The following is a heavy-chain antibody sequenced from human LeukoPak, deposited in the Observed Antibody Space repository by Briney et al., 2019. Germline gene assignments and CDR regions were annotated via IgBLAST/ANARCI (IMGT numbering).Heavy chain of an antibody. D-gene: IGHD3-9*01. CDR2: INPNTGGT. J-gene: IGHJ3*02. CDR1: GYTFTAHY. Sequence: ASVKVSCKASGYTFTAHYMHWVRQAPGQGLEWMGWINPNTGGTHYAQKFQGRVTMTGDTPVSTVYMELNRLRSDDMAVYYCARDFGWREHAFDIWGQGTMVTVSS. CDR3: ARDFGWREHAFDI. V-gene: IGHV1-2*02.